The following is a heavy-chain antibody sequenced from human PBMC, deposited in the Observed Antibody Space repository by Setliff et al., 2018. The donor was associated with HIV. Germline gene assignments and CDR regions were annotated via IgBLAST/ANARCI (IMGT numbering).Heavy chain of an antibody. CDR1: GFTFSSYG. D-gene: IGHD3-10*01. J-gene: IGHJ4*02. Sequence: SCAASGFTFSSYGMHWVRQAPGKGLEWVAFIRYDGSNKYYADSVKGRFTISRDNSKNTLYLQMNSLRAEDTAVYYCAKPGDPFVELHLNFDYWGQGTLVTVSS. V-gene: IGHV3-30*02. CDR3: AKPGDPFVELHLNFDY. CDR2: IRYDGSNK.